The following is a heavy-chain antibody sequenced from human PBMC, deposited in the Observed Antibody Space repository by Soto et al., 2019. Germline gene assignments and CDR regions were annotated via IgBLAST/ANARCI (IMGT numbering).Heavy chain of an antibody. CDR3: AREITI. CDR1: GASLTSGTFY. V-gene: IGHV4-61*01. Sequence: QVQLQESGPGLVKPSETLSLTCTVSGASLTSGTFYWSWVRQPPGKGLELIGYVYHTGDTKYNPSLQSRVTISLDTSKNQFSLKLKSVTAADTAIYHYAREITIWGQGALVTVSS. D-gene: IGHD3-3*01. J-gene: IGHJ4*02. CDR2: VYHTGDT.